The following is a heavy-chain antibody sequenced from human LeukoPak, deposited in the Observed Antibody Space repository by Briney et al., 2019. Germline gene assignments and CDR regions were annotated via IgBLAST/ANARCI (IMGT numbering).Heavy chain of an antibody. CDR3: ARDPGYYGSGTRGAFDI. CDR2: IYYSGST. V-gene: IGHV4-59*01. Sequence: SETLSLTCTVSGGSISSYYWSWIRQPPGKGLEWIGYIYYSGSTSYNPSLKSRVTISVDTSKKQFSLKLSSVTAADTAIYYCARDPGYYGSGTRGAFDIWGQGTMVTVSS. CDR1: GGSISSYY. D-gene: IGHD3-10*01. J-gene: IGHJ3*02.